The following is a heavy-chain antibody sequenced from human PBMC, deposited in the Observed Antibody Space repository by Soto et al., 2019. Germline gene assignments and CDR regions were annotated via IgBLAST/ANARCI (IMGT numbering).Heavy chain of an antibody. CDR2: INPASGST. CDR1: GYTFTHYY. J-gene: IGHJ4*02. CDR3: ARDLAAGDH. V-gene: IGHV1-46*01. Sequence: QVQLVQSGAEVKKPGASVKVSCRTSGYTFTHYYIHWVRQAPGQGLEWLGIINPASGSTNYAQDFQGRVTLTMDMSTTTVHMELSGLRAEDTAIFYCARDLAAGDHWGQGTLVTVSS. D-gene: IGHD6-25*01.